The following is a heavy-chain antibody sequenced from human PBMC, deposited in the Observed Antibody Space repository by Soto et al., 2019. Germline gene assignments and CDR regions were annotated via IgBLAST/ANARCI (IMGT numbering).Heavy chain of an antibody. CDR2: IDSGDGTT. D-gene: IGHD6-13*01. Sequence: GALRLSCTGSGFDFGDYYMSWIRQAPGKGLEWVSYIDSGDGTTYYTDSVKGRFTISRDNAKKTVYLQMSSLRVEDTALYYCVRPYYSSSWFPFDRWGQGTLVTVSS. CDR1: GFDFGDYY. V-gene: IGHV3-11*01. J-gene: IGHJ4*02. CDR3: VRPYYSSSWFPFDR.